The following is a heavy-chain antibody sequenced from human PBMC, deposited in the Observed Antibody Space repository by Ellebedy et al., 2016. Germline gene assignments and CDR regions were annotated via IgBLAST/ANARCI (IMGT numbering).Heavy chain of an antibody. CDR3: ARGNTIPGPEPLDY. CDR2: LYAGGTT. Sequence: GESLKISCVVSGFSVSSNYLSWVRQAPGKGLEWVSVLYAGGTTFYADSVKGRFTISRDNSKNTLYLQMNRLRAEATAIYYCARGNTIPGPEPLDYWGQGTLITVSS. J-gene: IGHJ4*02. CDR1: GFSVSSNY. V-gene: IGHV3-66*01. D-gene: IGHD1-14*01.